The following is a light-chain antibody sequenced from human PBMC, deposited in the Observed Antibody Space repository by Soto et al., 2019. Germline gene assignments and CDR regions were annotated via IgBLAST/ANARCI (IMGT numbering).Light chain of an antibody. J-gene: IGKJ5*01. CDR3: QKYNTVPAT. CDR1: QGIGNS. CDR2: SAS. V-gene: IGKV1-27*01. Sequence: DLQMTQSPPSLSASVGDRVTITCRASQGIGNSLAWYQQKPGTVPKLLIYSASTLQSGVPSRFSGSGTGKDFTLTISSRQPEDGAAYYFQKYNTVPATFGQGTRLEIK.